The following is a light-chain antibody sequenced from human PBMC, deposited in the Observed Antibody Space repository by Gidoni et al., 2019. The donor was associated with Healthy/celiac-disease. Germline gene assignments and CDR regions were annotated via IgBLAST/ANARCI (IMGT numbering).Light chain of an antibody. Sequence: DIQMTQSPSSLSASVGDRVTITCRASQSISSYLNWYQQKPGKAPKLLIYAASSLQSGVPSRFSGSGSGTDFTLTISSLQPEDFATYYCQQCYSTPFGFGGXTKVEIK. CDR2: AAS. CDR1: QSISSY. V-gene: IGKV1-39*01. J-gene: IGKJ4*01. CDR3: QQCYSTPFG.